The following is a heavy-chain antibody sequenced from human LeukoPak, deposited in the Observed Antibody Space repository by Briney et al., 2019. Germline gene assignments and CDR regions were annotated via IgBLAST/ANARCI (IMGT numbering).Heavy chain of an antibody. D-gene: IGHD1-14*01. V-gene: IGHV3-74*01. CDR2: INPEETTT. J-gene: IGHJ4*02. CDR3: ARGGLEPVDY. CDR1: GFTFGTFW. Sequence: GGSLRLSCAASGFTFGTFWMHWVRQAPGKGLVWVSRINPEETTTNYADAVKGRFTISRDNAKNTLYLQMSSLRAEDTAVYYCARGGLEPVDYWGQGTLVTVSS.